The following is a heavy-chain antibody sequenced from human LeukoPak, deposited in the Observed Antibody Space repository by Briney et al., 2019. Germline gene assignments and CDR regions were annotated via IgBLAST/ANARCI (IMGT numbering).Heavy chain of an antibody. CDR1: GFTFSDYY. V-gene: IGHV3-23*01. J-gene: IGHJ4*02. D-gene: IGHD3-16*02. Sequence: QTGGSLRLSCAASGFTFSDYYMSWVRQAPGKGLEWVSAISGSGGSTYYADSVKGRFTISRDNSKNTLYLQMNSLRAEDTAVYYCAKTDYVWGSYRNDYWGQGTLVTVSS. CDR3: AKTDYVWGSYRNDY. CDR2: ISGSGGST.